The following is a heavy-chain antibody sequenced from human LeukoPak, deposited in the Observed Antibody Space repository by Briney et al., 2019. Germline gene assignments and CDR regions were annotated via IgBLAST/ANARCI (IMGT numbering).Heavy chain of an antibody. J-gene: IGHJ3*02. D-gene: IGHD5-18*01. Sequence: KASETLSLTCTVSGGSMSSFYWSWIRQPPGKGLEWIGYISYSGGTNYNPSLKSRVTISVDTSQNQFSLKLTSVAAADTAMYYCARWFRGYRDAFDIWGQGTLVTVSS. CDR2: ISYSGGT. V-gene: IGHV4-59*08. CDR3: ARWFRGYRDAFDI. CDR1: GGSMSSFY.